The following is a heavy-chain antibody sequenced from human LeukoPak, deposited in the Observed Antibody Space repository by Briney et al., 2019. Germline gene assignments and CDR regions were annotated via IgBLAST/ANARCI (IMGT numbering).Heavy chain of an antibody. J-gene: IGHJ4*02. CDR2: IYYSGST. V-gene: IGHV4-59*01. D-gene: IGHD1-26*01. Sequence: SETLSLTCIVSGGSINNYYWSWIRQPPGKGLEWIGYIYYSGSTNYNPSLKSRVTISVDTSKNQFSLNLTSVTPADTAVYYYARSGSYSGICDYWGQGTLVTVSS. CDR1: GGSINNYY. CDR3: ARSGSYSGICDY.